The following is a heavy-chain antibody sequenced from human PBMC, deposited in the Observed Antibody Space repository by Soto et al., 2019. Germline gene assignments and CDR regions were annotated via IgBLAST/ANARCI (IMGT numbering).Heavy chain of an antibody. J-gene: IGHJ6*02. V-gene: IGHV4-34*01. D-gene: IGHD3-3*01. Sequence: PSETLSLTCAVYGGSFSGYYWSWIRQPPGKGLEWIGEIHHSGSTNYNPSLKSRVTISVDTSKNQFSLKLSSVTAADTAVYYCARGVKYYDFWSGYFHPYYYGMDVWGQGTTVTVSS. CDR2: IHHSGST. CDR3: ARGVKYYDFWSGYFHPYYYGMDV. CDR1: GGSFSGYY.